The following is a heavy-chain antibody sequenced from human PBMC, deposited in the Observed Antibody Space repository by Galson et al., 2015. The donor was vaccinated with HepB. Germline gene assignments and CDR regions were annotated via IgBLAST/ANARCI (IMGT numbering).Heavy chain of an antibody. Sequence: SVKVSCKASGYTFTGYYMHWVRQAPGQGLEWMGRINPNSGGTNYAQKFQGRVTMTRDTSISTAYMELSRLRSDDTAVYYCARAWGSSSSWATLYYFDYWGQGTLVTVSS. J-gene: IGHJ4*02. CDR2: INPNSGGT. V-gene: IGHV1-2*06. CDR1: GYTFTGYY. D-gene: IGHD6-13*01. CDR3: ARAWGSSSSWATLYYFDY.